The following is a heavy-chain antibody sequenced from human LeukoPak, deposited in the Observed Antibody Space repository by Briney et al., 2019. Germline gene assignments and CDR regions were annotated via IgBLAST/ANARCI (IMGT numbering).Heavy chain of an antibody. CDR2: IYSGGST. D-gene: IGHD6-13*01. V-gene: IGHV3-53*01. J-gene: IGHJ4*02. CDR1: GFTFSSYA. Sequence: PGGSLRLSCAASGFTFSSYAMSWVRQAPGKGLEWVSVIYSGGSTYYADSVKGRFTISRDNSKNTLYLQMNSLRAEDTAVYYCATSPGSSPIYTWGQGTLVTVSS. CDR3: ATSPGSSPIYT.